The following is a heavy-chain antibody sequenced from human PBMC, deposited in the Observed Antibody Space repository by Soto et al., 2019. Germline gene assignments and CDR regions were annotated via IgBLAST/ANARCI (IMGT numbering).Heavy chain of an antibody. CDR1: GFTFSDYY. J-gene: IGHJ4*02. Sequence: GGSLRLSCAASGFTFSDYYMSWIRQAPGKGLEWVSYISSSGSTIYYADSVKGRFTISRDNVKNSLYLQMNSLRAEDTAVYYFARGPRELLLFDYWGQGTLVTVSS. CDR2: ISSSGSTI. D-gene: IGHD1-26*01. V-gene: IGHV3-11*01. CDR3: ARGPRELLLFDY.